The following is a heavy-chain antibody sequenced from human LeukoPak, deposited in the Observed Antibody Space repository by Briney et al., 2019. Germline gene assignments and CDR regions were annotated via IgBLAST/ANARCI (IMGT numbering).Heavy chain of an antibody. CDR3: ARVFPLSVGATRGGAFDI. V-gene: IGHV3-21*01. CDR1: GFTFTNYI. Sequence: GGSLRLSCAASGFTFTNYIMSWVRQAPGKGLELVSDISGSSSYIYYADSLKGRFTISRDNARNSLFLQMNSLRAEDTAVYFCARVFPLSVGATRGGAFDIWGQGTMVAVSS. D-gene: IGHD1-26*01. CDR2: ISGSSSYI. J-gene: IGHJ3*02.